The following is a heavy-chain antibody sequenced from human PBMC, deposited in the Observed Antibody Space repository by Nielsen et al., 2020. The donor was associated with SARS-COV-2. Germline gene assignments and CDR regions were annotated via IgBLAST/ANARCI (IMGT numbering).Heavy chain of an antibody. J-gene: IGHJ3*02. CDR3: ARIKNYYDSSGYSDAFDI. CDR1: GFTFSSYW. V-gene: IGHV3-7*03. CDR2: IKQDGSEK. D-gene: IGHD3-22*01. Sequence: GESLKISCAASGFTFSSYWMSWVRQAPGKGLEWVANIKQDGSEKYYVDSVKGRFTISRDNAKNSLYLQMNSLRAEDTAVYYCARIKNYYDSSGYSDAFDIWGQGTMVTVSS.